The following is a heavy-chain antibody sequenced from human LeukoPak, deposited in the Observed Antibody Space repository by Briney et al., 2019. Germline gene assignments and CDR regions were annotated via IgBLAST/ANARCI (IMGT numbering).Heavy chain of an antibody. CDR1: GGTFSSYA. CDR2: IIPIFGTA. D-gene: IGHD3-3*01. J-gene: IGHJ6*03. CDR3: ARSFLEWLPSYYYMDV. V-gene: IGHV1-69*01. Sequence: SVKVSCKASGGTFSSYAISWVRQAPGQGLEWMGGIIPIFGTANYAQKFQGRVTITADESTSTAYMELSSLRSEDTAVYYCARSFLEWLPSYYYMDVWGKGTTVTVSS.